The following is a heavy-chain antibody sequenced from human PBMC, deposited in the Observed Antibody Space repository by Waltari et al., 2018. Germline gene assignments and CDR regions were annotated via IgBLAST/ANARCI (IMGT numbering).Heavy chain of an antibody. CDR1: GFSFRTFG. Sequence: QVQLVESGGGVVQPGRSLRLSCVASGFSFRTFGMHWVGQAPDKGREWVAVISYDGNKKYYADSVKGRFTISRDNSKNMLYLQMSSLRTEDTAVYYCAKLFDSSGNDFDHWGQGTLVTVSS. J-gene: IGHJ4*02. V-gene: IGHV3-30*18. CDR2: ISYDGNKK. CDR3: AKLFDSSGNDFDH. D-gene: IGHD6-19*01.